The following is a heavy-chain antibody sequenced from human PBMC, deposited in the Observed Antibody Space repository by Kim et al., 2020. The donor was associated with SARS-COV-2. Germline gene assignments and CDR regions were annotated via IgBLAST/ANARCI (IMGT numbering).Heavy chain of an antibody. D-gene: IGHD3-10*01. Sequence: GGSLRLSCAASGFTFSSYSMNWVRQAPGKGLEWVSSISSSSSYIYYADSVKGRFTISRANAKNSLYLQMNSLRAEDMAVYYCARGRNHPYYYGSGTPGSEPAFDPWGQGTLVTVSS. CDR2: ISSSSSYI. V-gene: IGHV3-21*01. J-gene: IGHJ5*02. CDR3: ARGRNHPYYYGSGTPGSEPAFDP. CDR1: GFTFSSYS.